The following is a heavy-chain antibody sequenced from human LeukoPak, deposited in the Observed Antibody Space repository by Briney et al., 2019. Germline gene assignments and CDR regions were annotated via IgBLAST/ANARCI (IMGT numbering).Heavy chain of an antibody. V-gene: IGHV3-30*04. CDR3: ARHSSRWYDSGINWFDP. CDR2: ISYDGNTK. D-gene: IGHD6-19*01. CDR1: GFTFSNYA. J-gene: IGHJ5*02. Sequence: QPGGSLRLSCAASGFTFSNYAMHWVRQAPDKGLEWVAIISYDGNTKYYVDSVKGRFTISKDNSKNTLYLQMNSLRAEDTAVYYCARHSSRWYDSGINWFDPWGQGTLVTVSS.